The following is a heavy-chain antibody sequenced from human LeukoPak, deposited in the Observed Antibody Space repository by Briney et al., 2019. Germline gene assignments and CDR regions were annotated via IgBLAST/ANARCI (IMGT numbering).Heavy chain of an antibody. Sequence: GGSLRLSCAASGFTFSSYGMHWVRQAPGKGLEWVAVIWYDGSNKYYADSVKGRFTISRDNSKNTLYLQMNSLRAEDTAVYYCARGHIEVVAATVFYYYGMDVWGQGTTVTVSS. J-gene: IGHJ6*02. D-gene: IGHD2-15*01. CDR1: GFTFSSYG. CDR3: ARGHIEVVAATVFYYYGMDV. CDR2: IWYDGSNK. V-gene: IGHV3-33*01.